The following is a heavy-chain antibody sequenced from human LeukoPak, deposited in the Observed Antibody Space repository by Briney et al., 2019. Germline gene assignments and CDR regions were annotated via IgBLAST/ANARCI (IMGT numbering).Heavy chain of an antibody. CDR2: IYNSGST. V-gene: IGHV4-61*02. Sequence: SQTLSLTCSVSGDSISSGNYYWTWIRQPAGKGLEWIGRIYNSGSTNYNPSLKSRVTISVDTSKNQFSMKLSSVTAADTAVYYCASHRGSVDYWGQGTLVTVSS. CDR1: GDSISSGNYY. D-gene: IGHD1-14*01. CDR3: ASHRGSVDY. J-gene: IGHJ4*02.